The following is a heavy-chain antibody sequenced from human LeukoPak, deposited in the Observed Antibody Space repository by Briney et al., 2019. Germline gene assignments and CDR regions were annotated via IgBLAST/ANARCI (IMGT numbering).Heavy chain of an antibody. CDR2: IIPIFGTA. CDR1: GGTFSSYA. CDR3: AREGGSWFGP. D-gene: IGHD1-26*01. Sequence: ASVKVSCKASGGTFSSYAIGWVRQAPGQGLEWMGGIIPIFGTANYAQKFQGRVTIIADKSTSTAYMELSSLRSEDTAVYYCAREGGSWFGPWGQGTLVTVSS. J-gene: IGHJ5*02. V-gene: IGHV1-69*06.